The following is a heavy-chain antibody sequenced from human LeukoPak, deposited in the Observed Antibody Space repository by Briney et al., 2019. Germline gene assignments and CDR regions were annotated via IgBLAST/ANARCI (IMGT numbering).Heavy chain of an antibody. D-gene: IGHD2-2*01. CDR3: AKEDIVVVPAAMNFDY. J-gene: IGHJ4*02. V-gene: IGHV3-30*02. Sequence: AGGSLRLSCAASGFTFSSYGMNSVRQAPGKGLEWVAFIRYDGSNKYYADSVKGRFTISRDNSKNTLYLQMNSLRAEDTAVYYCAKEDIVVVPAAMNFDYWGQGTLVTVSS. CDR1: GFTFSSYG. CDR2: IRYDGSNK.